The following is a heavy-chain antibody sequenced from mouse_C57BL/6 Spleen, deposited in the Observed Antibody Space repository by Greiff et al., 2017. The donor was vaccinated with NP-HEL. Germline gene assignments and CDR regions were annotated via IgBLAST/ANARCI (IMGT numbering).Heavy chain of an antibody. CDR2: INYDGSST. CDR3: ARDDWFAY. Sequence: EVQGVESERGLGEPGSSMKLSCTASGFTFSDYYMAWVRQVPEKGLEWVANINYDGSSTYYLDSLKSRFIISRDNAKNILYLQMSSLKSEDTATYYCARDDWFAYWGQGTLVTVSA. J-gene: IGHJ3*01. V-gene: IGHV5-16*01. CDR1: GFTFSDYY.